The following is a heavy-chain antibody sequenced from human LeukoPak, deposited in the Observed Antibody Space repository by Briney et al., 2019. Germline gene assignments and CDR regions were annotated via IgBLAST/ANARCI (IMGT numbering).Heavy chain of an antibody. CDR1: GIXFCSNA. J-gene: IGHJ4*02. D-gene: IGHD2-2*01. Sequence: GGSLRLSCAASGIXFCSNAISWVRQAPGKGLEWVSGITGSGDSTYYTESVKGRFTISRDNSKNTLYLQTNSLRAEDTAVYYCARDCSSISCQHYFDYWGQGTLVTVSS. CDR3: ARDCSSISCQHYFDY. V-gene: IGHV3-23*01. CDR2: ITGSGDST.